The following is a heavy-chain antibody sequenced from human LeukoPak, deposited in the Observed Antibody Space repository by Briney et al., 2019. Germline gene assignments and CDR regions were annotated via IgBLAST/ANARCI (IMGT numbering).Heavy chain of an antibody. J-gene: IGHJ4*02. Sequence: ASVNVSCKASGYTFTVYYMHWVRQAPGQGREWMGWINPNSGGTNYAQKFLGRVSMTADTATSTAYMELRSLTSDDTAMYYCARSGRGTYYYFDLWGQGTLVTVSS. CDR3: ARSGRGTYYYFDL. CDR2: INPNSGGT. V-gene: IGHV1-2*02. D-gene: IGHD5-12*01. CDR1: GYTFTVYY.